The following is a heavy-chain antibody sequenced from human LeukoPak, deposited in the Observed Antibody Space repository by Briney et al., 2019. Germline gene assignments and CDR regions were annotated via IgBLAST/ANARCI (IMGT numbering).Heavy chain of an antibody. CDR1: DGSISSSIYY. D-gene: IGHD1-26*01. CDR2: IFYSGST. CDR3: AKEVVGP. J-gene: IGHJ5*02. V-gene: IGHV4-39*07. Sequence: SETLSLTCTVSDGSISSSIYYWGWIRQPPGKGLEWIGSIFYSGSTYYNSSLKSRVIISVDTSKNQLSLKLTSVTAADTAVYYCAKEVVGPWGQGTLVTVSS.